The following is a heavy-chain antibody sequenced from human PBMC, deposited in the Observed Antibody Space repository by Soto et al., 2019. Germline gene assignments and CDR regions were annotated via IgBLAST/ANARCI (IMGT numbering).Heavy chain of an antibody. J-gene: IGHJ4*02. Sequence: EVQLLESGGGLVQPGGSLRLSCAASAFTFSNYAMTWVRQSPGKGLEWVSTISNDGGSTYYADSVKGPFTISRDNSKNTLYLPLHSLKAEDMDVYLCATKSNRYPYDFGYWGQVALVTVSS. CDR3: ATKSNRYPYDFGY. CDR2: ISNDGGST. CDR1: AFTFSNYA. D-gene: IGHD3-16*02. V-gene: IGHV3-23*01.